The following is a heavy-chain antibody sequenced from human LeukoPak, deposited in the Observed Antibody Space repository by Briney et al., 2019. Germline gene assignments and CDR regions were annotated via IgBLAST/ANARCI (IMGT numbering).Heavy chain of an antibody. V-gene: IGHV3-21*06. J-gene: IGHJ4*02. CDR3: ARDGDGYSFDN. CDR1: GFTFSSYA. Sequence: GGSLRLSCAASGFTFSSYAMSWVRQAPGKGLEWVSSITGSSTYIYYADSVKGRFTISRDNAKNSLYLQMNSLRAEDRAVYYCARDGDGYSFDNWGQGTLVTVSS. CDR2: ITGSSTYI. D-gene: IGHD5-24*01.